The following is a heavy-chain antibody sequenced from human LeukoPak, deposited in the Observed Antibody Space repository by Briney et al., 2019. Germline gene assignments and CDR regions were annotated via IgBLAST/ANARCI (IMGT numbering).Heavy chain of an antibody. CDR1: SGSLSDYY. V-gene: IGHV4-59*01. D-gene: IGHD3-22*01. J-gene: IGHJ4*02. CDR2: IYHSGTT. CDR3: GRYYDSSGYSPISY. Sequence: SETLSLTCTVSSGSLSDYYWNWIRQPPGKGLEWIGNIYHSGTTNHNPSLKSRATISIDTSKKQFSLKLRSVTTADTAMYFCGRYYDSSGYSPISYWGQGILVTVSS.